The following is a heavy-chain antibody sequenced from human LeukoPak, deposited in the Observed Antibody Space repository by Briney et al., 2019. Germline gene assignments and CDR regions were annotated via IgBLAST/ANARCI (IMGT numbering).Heavy chain of an antibody. Sequence: AGGSLRLSCAASGFTFSSYAMHWVRQAPGKGLEWVAVISYDRSNKYYADSVKGRFTISRDNSKNTLYLQMNSLRAEDTAVYYCARGLDSSSWYPPLYYYYGMDVWGQGTTVTVSS. CDR1: GFTFSSYA. J-gene: IGHJ6*02. V-gene: IGHV3-30-3*01. CDR2: ISYDRSNK. D-gene: IGHD6-13*01. CDR3: ARGLDSSSWYPPLYYYYGMDV.